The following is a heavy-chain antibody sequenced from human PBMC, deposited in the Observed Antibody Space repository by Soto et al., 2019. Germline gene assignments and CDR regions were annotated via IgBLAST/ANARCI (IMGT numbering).Heavy chain of an antibody. Sequence: SETLSLTCAVYGGSFSGYYWSWIRQPPGKGLEWIGEINHSGSTNYNPSLKSRVTISVDTSKNQFSLKPSSVTAADTAVYYCARDCSSWTQGWFDPWGQGTLVTVSS. CDR1: GGSFSGYY. CDR2: INHSGST. J-gene: IGHJ5*02. D-gene: IGHD6-13*01. V-gene: IGHV4-34*01. CDR3: ARDCSSWTQGWFDP.